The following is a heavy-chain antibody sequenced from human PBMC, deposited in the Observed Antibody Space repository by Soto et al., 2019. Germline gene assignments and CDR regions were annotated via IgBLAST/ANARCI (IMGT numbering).Heavy chain of an antibody. Sequence: QVQLMQSGAEVKKAGSSVKVSCKASGGTFSSYAISWVRQAPGEGLEWMGGIIPIFGTANYAQKFQGRVTITADESTSTAYMELSSLRSEDTAVYYCARRATVTKMPGWFDPWGQGTLVTVSS. D-gene: IGHD4-17*01. J-gene: IGHJ5*02. CDR1: GGTFSSYA. V-gene: IGHV1-69*12. CDR3: ARRATVTKMPGWFDP. CDR2: IIPIFGTA.